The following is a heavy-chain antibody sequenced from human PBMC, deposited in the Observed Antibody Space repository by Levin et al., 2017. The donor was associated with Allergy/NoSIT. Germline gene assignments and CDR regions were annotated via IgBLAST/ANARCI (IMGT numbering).Heavy chain of an antibody. CDR1: GFTFTSYT. D-gene: IGHD1-26*01. Sequence: PGGSLRLSCAASGFTFTSYTMTWVRQAPGRGLEWVSTLRYSGDTTHYADSVKGRLTISRDGSRDTLFLQMNSLRPEDTAVYYCAKGVSSGSPYRAFDMWGQGTMVTVSS. CDR2: LRYSGDTT. V-gene: IGHV3-23*01. CDR3: AKGVSSGSPYRAFDM. J-gene: IGHJ3*02.